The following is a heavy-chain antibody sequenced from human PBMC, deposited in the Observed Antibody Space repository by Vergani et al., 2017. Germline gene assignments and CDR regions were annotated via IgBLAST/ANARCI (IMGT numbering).Heavy chain of an antibody. V-gene: IGHV3-30*02. J-gene: IGHJ4*02. CDR1: GFTLRNYD. Sequence: QVQLVESGGGVVQRGGSLRLSCATSGFTLRNYDMQWIRQRPGKGLEFVAFIQFDGNNQYYADSVKGRFNLSRDFSKNTLYRQMNSLRPDDTATYYCAKHFRGWGINYWGQGTQVIVSS. CDR2: IQFDGNNQ. CDR3: AKHFRGWGINY. D-gene: IGHD3-16*01.